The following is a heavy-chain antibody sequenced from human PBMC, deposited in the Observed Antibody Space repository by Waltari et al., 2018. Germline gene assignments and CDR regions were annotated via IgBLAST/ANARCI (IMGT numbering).Heavy chain of an antibody. J-gene: IGHJ3*02. CDR1: GFTFDDYA. CDR3: AKGGYYCSSTSCHDDAFDI. D-gene: IGHD2-2*01. V-gene: IGHV3-9*01. Sequence: GESGGGLVQPGRSLRLSCAASGFTFDDYAMHWVRQAPGKGLEWVSGISWNSGSIGYADSVKGRFTISRDNAKNSLYLQMNSLRAEDTALYYCAKGGYYCSSTSCHDDAFDIWCQGTMVTVSS. CDR2: ISWNSGSI.